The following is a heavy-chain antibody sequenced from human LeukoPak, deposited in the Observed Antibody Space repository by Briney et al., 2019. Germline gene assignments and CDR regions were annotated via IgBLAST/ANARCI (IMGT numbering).Heavy chain of an antibody. D-gene: IGHD3-22*01. J-gene: IGHJ4*02. CDR2: ISSSSSTI. CDR3: ARGSTYYDSSGQVPFVY. V-gene: IGHV3-48*01. Sequence: GGSLRLSCAVSGFTFSTYSMNWVRQAPGKGLEWVSYISSSSSTIYYADSVKGRFTISRDNAKNSLYLQMNSLRAEDTAVYYCARGSTYYDSSGQVPFVYWGQGTLVTVSS. CDR1: GFTFSTYS.